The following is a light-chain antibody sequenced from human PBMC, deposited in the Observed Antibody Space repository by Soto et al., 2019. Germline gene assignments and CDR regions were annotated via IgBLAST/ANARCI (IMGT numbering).Light chain of an antibody. V-gene: IGLV2-14*03. J-gene: IGLJ1*01. CDR1: SRDIGNYNY. CDR2: DVS. Sequence: QSALTEPDSVSGSPGQSVAISCTAASRDIGNYNYVSWYQQRPGKVPKLIIHDVSDRPSGVSDRFSGSKSGNTASLTISGLQAEDEADYYCSSYTSTSTYVFGTGTKLTVL. CDR3: SSYTSTSTYV.